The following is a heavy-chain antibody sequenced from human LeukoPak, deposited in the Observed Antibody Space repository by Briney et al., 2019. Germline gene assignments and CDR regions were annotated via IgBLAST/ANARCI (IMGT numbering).Heavy chain of an antibody. D-gene: IGHD3-9*01. CDR3: ARGGGLILRYFDWLFAYYFDC. J-gene: IGHJ4*02. CDR2: ISSSSSYT. Sequence: GGSLRLSCAASGFTFSDYYMSWIRQAPGKGLEWVSYISSSSSYTNYADSVKGRFTISRDNAKNSLYLQMNSLRAEDTAVYYCARGGGLILRYFDWLFAYYFDCWGQGTLVTVSS. CDR1: GFTFSDYY. V-gene: IGHV3-11*06.